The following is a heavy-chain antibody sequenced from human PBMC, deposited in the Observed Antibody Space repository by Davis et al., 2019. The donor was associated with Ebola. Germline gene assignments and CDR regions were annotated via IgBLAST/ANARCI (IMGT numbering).Heavy chain of an antibody. Sequence: PSETLSLTCTVSGGSISSYYWSWIRQPPGKGLEWIGYIYYSGSTNYNPSLKSRVTISVDTSKNQFSLKLSSVTAADTAVYYCARYGYYYGMDVWGQGTTVTVSS. D-gene: IGHD4-17*01. J-gene: IGHJ6*02. CDR1: GGSISSYY. V-gene: IGHV4-59*01. CDR2: IYYSGST. CDR3: ARYGYYYGMDV.